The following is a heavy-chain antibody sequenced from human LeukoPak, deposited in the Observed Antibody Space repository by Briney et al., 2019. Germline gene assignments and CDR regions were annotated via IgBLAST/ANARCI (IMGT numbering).Heavy chain of an antibody. V-gene: IGHV1-18*01. D-gene: IGHD2-2*01. CDR2: IRAYNGNR. Sequence: ASVKVSCKASGYTFTSYGISWVRQAPGQGPEWMGWIRAYNGNRTYAQKLQGRVTMTTDTSTSTAYMELGSLRSDDTAVCYCAREVDAGSFERWGRGTLVTVSS. CDR1: GYTFTSYG. CDR3: AREVDAGSFER. J-gene: IGHJ5*02.